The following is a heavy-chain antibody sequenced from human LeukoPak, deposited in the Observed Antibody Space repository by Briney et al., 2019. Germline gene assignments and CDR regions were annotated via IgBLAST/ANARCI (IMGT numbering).Heavy chain of an antibody. V-gene: IGHV1-46*01. CDR3: AVLCGGDCYYDY. CDR1: GYTFTSYY. Sequence: ASVKVSCKASGYTFTSYYLHWVRQAPGQGLEWMGIINPRSGSTSYAEKFQGRVTMTRDMSTSTVYMELSSLRSEDTAVYYCAVLCGGDCYYDYWGPGTLVTVSS. D-gene: IGHD2-21*02. CDR2: INPRSGST. J-gene: IGHJ4*02.